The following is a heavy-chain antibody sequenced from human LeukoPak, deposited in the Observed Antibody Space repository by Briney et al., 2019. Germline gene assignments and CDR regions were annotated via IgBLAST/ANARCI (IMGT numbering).Heavy chain of an antibody. Sequence: GASVKVSCKVSGYTLTELSMHWVRQAPGKGLEWMGGFDPEDGETIYAQKFQGRVTMTEDTSTDTAYMELSSLRSEDTAVYYCATDARIAAAVTGLDYWGQGTLVTVSS. J-gene: IGHJ4*02. V-gene: IGHV1-24*01. CDR1: GYTLTELS. CDR2: FDPEDGET. CDR3: ATDARIAAAVTGLDY. D-gene: IGHD6-13*01.